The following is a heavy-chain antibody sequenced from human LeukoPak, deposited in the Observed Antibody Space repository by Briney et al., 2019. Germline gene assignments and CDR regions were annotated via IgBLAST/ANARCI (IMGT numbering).Heavy chain of an antibody. CDR2: IYYSGST. D-gene: IGHD3-3*01. J-gene: IGHJ4*02. CDR3: ARDILGIFATGDY. CDR1: GGSISSYY. Sequence: PSETLSLTCTVSGGSISSYYWSWIRQPPGKGLEWIGYIYYSGSTNYNPSLKSRVTMSVDTSKNQFSLKLSSVTAADSAVYYCARDILGIFATGDYGAQETLVTVPS. V-gene: IGHV4-59*12.